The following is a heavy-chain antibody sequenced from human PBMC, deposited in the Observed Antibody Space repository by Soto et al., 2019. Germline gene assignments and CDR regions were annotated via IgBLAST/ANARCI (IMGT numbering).Heavy chain of an antibody. J-gene: IGHJ4*02. V-gene: IGHV3-30*03. CDR2: ISIRGGDD. D-gene: IGHD6-6*01. CDR3: ARGTIVARQHLDY. CDR1: GFTFSSYA. Sequence: VPLVESGGGVVQPGKSLRLSCAASGFTFSSYAMHWARQAPGKGLEWVTVISIRGGDDYYAESVRGRFTISRDDSKTTLYLQMDSLRVEDTAVYYCARGTIVARQHLDYWGQGTLVTVSS.